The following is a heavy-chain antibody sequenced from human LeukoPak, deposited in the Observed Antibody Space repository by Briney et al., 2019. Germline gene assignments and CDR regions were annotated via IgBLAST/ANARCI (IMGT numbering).Heavy chain of an antibody. CDR2: ISDTGGST. CDR1: GFTFDSYP. CDR3: AKGGNDFDY. J-gene: IGHJ4*02. V-gene: IGHV3-23*01. D-gene: IGHD3-16*01. Sequence: PGGSLRLSCAASGFTFDSYPMNWVRQAPGKGLEWVSGISDTGGSTYYADSVKGRFTISRDNSKNTLYLQMNGLRTADTAIYYCAKGGNDFDYWGQGTLVTASS.